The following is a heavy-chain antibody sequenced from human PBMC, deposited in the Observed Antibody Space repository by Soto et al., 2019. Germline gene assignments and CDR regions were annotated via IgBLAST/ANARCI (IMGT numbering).Heavy chain of an antibody. J-gene: IGHJ6*02. CDR1: GFTFSSYA. Sequence: PGGSLRLSCAASGFTFSSYAMHWVRQAPGKGLEWVAVISYDGSNKYYADSVKGRFTISRDNSKNTLYLQMNSLRAEDTAVYYCARDVYSSSGYYYYYYGMDVWGQGTTVTVS. CDR2: ISYDGSNK. CDR3: ARDVYSSSGYYYYYYGMDV. D-gene: IGHD6-6*01. V-gene: IGHV3-30-3*01.